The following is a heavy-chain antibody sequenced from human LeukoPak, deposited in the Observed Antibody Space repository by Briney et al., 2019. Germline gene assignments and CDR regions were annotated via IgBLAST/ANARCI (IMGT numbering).Heavy chain of an antibody. J-gene: IGHJ6*03. V-gene: IGHV1-18*01. CDR1: GYTFTSYG. Sequence: ASVKVSCKASGYTFTSYGISWVRQAPGQGLEWMGWISAYNGHTNYAQKLQGRVTMTTDTSTSTAYMELRSLRSDDTAVYYCARAEMYSGTERGYYYYYMDVWGKGTTVTVSS. CDR2: ISAYNGHT. CDR3: ARAEMYSGTERGYYYYYMDV. D-gene: IGHD1-26*01.